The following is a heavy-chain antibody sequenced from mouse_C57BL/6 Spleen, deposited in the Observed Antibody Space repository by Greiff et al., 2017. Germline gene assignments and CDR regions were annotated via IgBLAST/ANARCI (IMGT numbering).Heavy chain of an antibody. J-gene: IGHJ1*03. CDR1: GFSLTSYA. Sequence: QVQLKQSGPGLVAPSQSLSITCTVSGFSLTSYAISWVRQPPGKGLEWLGVIWTGGGTNYNSALKSRLSISKDNSKSQVFLKMNSLQTDDTARYYCARNSYYSNYWYFDVWGTGTTVTVSS. V-gene: IGHV2-9-1*01. D-gene: IGHD2-5*01. CDR2: IWTGGGT. CDR3: ARNSYYSNYWYFDV.